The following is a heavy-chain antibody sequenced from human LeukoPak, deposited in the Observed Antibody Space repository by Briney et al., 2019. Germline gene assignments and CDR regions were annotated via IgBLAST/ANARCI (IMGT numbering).Heavy chain of an antibody. J-gene: IGHJ4*02. Sequence: PSETLSLTCTVSSGSITNYYWNWFRQPPGKTLEWIGWIYSRGNTNYNPSLRSRVTVSVDMSRNQFSLRLTSVTAADTAVYYCARARYSDGFAWFDYWGQGALVTISS. D-gene: IGHD5-18*01. V-gene: IGHV4-59*01. CDR3: ARARYSDGFAWFDY. CDR1: SGSITNYY. CDR2: IYSRGNT.